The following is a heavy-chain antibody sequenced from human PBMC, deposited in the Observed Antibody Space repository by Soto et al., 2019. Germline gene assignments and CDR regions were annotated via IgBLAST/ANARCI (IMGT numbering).Heavy chain of an antibody. V-gene: IGHV1-24*01. CDR3: ATGDQLSAEVTGISFSF. Sequence: ASVKVSCKVTGYTLRELNLHWVRQAPGKGLEWLAGYEPAKDETLYAQTVKGRITVTEGTSAVTAYMELRGLTFDDSAVYYCATGDQLSAEVTGISFSFWGQGTRVTVSS. CDR1: GYTLRELN. D-gene: IGHD2-21*02. J-gene: IGHJ4*02. CDR2: YEPAKDET.